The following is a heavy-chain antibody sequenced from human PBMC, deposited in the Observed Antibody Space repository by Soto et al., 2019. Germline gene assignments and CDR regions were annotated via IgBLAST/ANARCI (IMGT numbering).Heavy chain of an antibody. CDR3: ARDRGQWLSKGEFDP. CDR1: GYTFTTYG. Sequence: QVQLVQSGAEVKKPGASVKVSCKASGYTFTTYGINWVRQAPGQGLEWMGWISAYNGNTNYAQKLQGRVTMPTDTSPSTAYTELRSLRSDDTAVYYCARDRGQWLSKGEFDPWGQGTLVTVSS. CDR2: ISAYNGNT. D-gene: IGHD6-19*01. V-gene: IGHV1-18*01. J-gene: IGHJ5*02.